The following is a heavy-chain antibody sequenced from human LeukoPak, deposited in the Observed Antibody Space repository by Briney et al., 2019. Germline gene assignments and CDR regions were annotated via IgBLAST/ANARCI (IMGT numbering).Heavy chain of an antibody. CDR1: GYTFTSYA. J-gene: IGHJ4*02. CDR3: AIWYCSGGRCYSNARTFDY. Sequence: ASVKISCKASGYTFTSYAMNWVREAPGQGLEWMGWINTNTGNPTYAQGLTGRFVFSLDTSVSTAYLQISSLKAEDTAVYYCAIWYCSGGRCYSNARTFDYWGQGTRVSVSS. D-gene: IGHD2-15*01. V-gene: IGHV7-4-1*02. CDR2: INTNTGNP.